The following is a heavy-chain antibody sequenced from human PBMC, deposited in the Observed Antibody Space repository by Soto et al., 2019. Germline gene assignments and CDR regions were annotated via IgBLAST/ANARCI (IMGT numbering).Heavy chain of an antibody. V-gene: IGHV1-69*01. CDR2: ITPTLNRA. CDR1: GGTFSSYT. J-gene: IGHJ4*02. CDR3: ARGYYSGSNPSSFDY. D-gene: IGHD1-26*01. Sequence: QLQLVQSVAEVREPGSSVQVSCKASGGTFSSYTVIWVRQAPGQGLEWMGGITPTLNRAKYAEKFPGRVKSTADESTSTVNMHLSSLRSEDTAVYFCARGYYSGSNPSSFDYWGQGTLVAASS.